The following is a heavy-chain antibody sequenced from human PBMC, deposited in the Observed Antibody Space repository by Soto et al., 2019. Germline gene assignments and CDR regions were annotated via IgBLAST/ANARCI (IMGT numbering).Heavy chain of an antibody. D-gene: IGHD6-19*01. CDR2: ISSSGSTI. CDR1: GFTFSDYY. CDR3: ARDGLPIKNSSGWTGYYYYYMDV. J-gene: IGHJ6*03. Sequence: GGSLRLSCAASGFTFSDYYMSWIRQAPGKGLERVSYISSSGSTIYYADSVKGRFTISRDNAKNSLYLQMNSLRAEDTAVYYCARDGLPIKNSSGWTGYYYYYMDVWGKGTTVTVSS. V-gene: IGHV3-11*01.